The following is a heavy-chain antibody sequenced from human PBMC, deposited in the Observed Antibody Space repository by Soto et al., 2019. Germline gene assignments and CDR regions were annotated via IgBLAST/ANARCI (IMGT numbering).Heavy chain of an antibody. V-gene: IGHV3-21*01. CDR2: ISSSSSYI. CDR3: ARDSMEDIVLVPAAATMDV. Sequence: PGGSLRLSCAASGFTFSSYAMSWVRQAPGKGLEWVSSISSSSSYIYYADSVKGRFTISRDNAKNSLYLQMNSLRAEDTAVYYCARDSMEDIVLVPAAATMDVWGQGTTVTVSS. J-gene: IGHJ6*02. D-gene: IGHD2-2*01. CDR1: GFTFSSYA.